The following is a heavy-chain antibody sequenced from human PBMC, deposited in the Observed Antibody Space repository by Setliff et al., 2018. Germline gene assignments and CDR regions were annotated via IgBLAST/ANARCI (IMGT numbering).Heavy chain of an antibody. CDR2: ISLYDGHT. CDR1: GYNFKTYA. V-gene: IGHV1-18*01. J-gene: IGHJ1*01. Sequence: GASVKVSCKASGYNFKTYAISWVRQAPGQGLEWMGFISLYDGHTNYAQNFQGRLTVTTDTSTSTAYMGLSSLRFDDTAVYYCARGNPAERYEYWGQGTLVTVSS. CDR3: ARGNPAERYEY. D-gene: IGHD5-12*01.